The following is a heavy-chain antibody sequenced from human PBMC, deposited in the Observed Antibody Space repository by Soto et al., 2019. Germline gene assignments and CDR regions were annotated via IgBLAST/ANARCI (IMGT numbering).Heavy chain of an antibody. CDR1: GGSFSGYY. CDR3: ARALRGVVRGVMAGSAYYYYYMDV. Sequence: SETLSLTCAVYGGSFSGYYWSWIRQPPGKGLEWIGEINHSGSTNYNPSLKSRVTISVDTSKNQFSLKLSSVTAADTAVYYCARALRGVVRGVMAGSAYYYYYMDVWGKGTTVTVSS. CDR2: INHSGST. D-gene: IGHD3-10*01. J-gene: IGHJ6*03. V-gene: IGHV4-34*01.